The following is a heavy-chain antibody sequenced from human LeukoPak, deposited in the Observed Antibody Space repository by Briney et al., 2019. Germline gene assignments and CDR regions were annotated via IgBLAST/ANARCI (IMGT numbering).Heavy chain of an antibody. CDR1: GGSFSGYY. CDR3: ARDLAVVVPAAIGYYYYMDV. V-gene: IGHV4-34*01. CDR2: IYHSGST. J-gene: IGHJ6*03. Sequence: SETLSLTCAVYGGSFSGYYWSWIRQPPGKGLEWIGEIYHSGSTNYNPSLKSRVTISVDKSKNQFSLKLSSVTAADTAVYYCARDLAVVVPAAIGYYYYMDVWGKGTTVTVSS. D-gene: IGHD2-2*02.